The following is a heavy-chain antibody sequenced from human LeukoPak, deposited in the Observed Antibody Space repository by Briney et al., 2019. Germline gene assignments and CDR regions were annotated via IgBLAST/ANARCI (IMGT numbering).Heavy chain of an antibody. CDR1: GFPFSNHA. J-gene: IGHJ5*02. V-gene: IGHV3-23*01. Sequence: GGSLRLSCAASGFPFSNHAMSWVRQPPGKGLEWVAAISNGNTYYADSVRGRFTISRDDSRNMVYLQMNSLRDEDTALYYCVREAGYCASVCLKSNWFDPWGQGTLVTVSS. D-gene: IGHD2-21*02. CDR2: ISNGNT. CDR3: VREAGYCASVCLKSNWFDP.